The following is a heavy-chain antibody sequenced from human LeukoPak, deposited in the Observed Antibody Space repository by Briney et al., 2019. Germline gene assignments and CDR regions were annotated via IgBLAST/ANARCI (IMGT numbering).Heavy chain of an antibody. Sequence: GASVKVSCKASGGTFSSYAISWVRQAPGQGLGWMGGIIPIFGTANYAQKFQGRVTITADKSTSTAYMELSSLRSDDTALYYCSREIGPRQLHLWGSAFDYWGQGTLVTVSS. V-gene: IGHV1-69*06. D-gene: IGHD5-18*01. J-gene: IGHJ4*02. CDR3: SREIGPRQLHLWGSAFDY. CDR1: GGTFSSYA. CDR2: IIPIFGTA.